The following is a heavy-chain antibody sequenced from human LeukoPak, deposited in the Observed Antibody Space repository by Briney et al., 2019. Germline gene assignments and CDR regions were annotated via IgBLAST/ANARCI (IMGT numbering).Heavy chain of an antibody. CDR1: GFTFSEHY. J-gene: IGHJ4*02. D-gene: IGHD5-12*01. Sequence: GGSLRLSCAASGFTFSEHYMDWVRQAPGKGLEWVGRTRNKANSYTTEYAASVKGRFTISRDDSENSLYLQMNNLKTEDTALYDCARRQPLAIVAWRTIDYRGQGTLVTVSS. CDR2: TRNKANSYTT. CDR3: ARRQPLAIVAWRTIDY. V-gene: IGHV3-72*01.